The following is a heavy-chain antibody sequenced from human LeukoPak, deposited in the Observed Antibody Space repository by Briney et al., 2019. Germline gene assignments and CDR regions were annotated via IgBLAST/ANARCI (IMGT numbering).Heavy chain of an antibody. D-gene: IGHD5-12*01. CDR3: ARGDIALDY. Sequence: SQTLSLTCAISGDSVSSNSAVWNWIRQSPSRGLEWLGRTYYKSKWSSGFAISVKSRITINPDTSKNQFSLHLNSVTPEDTAVYYCARGDIALDYWGQGTLVTVSS. CDR1: GDSVSSNSAV. V-gene: IGHV6-1*01. CDR2: TYYKSKWSS. J-gene: IGHJ4*02.